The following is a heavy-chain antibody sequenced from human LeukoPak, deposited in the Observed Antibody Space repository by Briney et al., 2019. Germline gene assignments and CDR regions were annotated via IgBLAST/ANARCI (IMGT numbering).Heavy chain of an antibody. J-gene: IGHJ4*02. CDR1: GGSISSSSYY. CDR3: ARLTRLSTSPDRYYLDY. V-gene: IGHV4-61*05. CDR2: IYTSGGT. D-gene: IGHD6-6*01. Sequence: SETLSFTCTVSGGSISSSSYYWGWIRQPPGKGLEWIGYIYTSGGTNYIPSLKGRVTISIDTSKNQFSLKLSSVTAADSAVYYCARLTRLSTSPDRYYLDYWGQGTLVTVSS.